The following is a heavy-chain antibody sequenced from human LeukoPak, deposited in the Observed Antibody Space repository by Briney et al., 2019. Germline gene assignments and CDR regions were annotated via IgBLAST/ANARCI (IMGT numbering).Heavy chain of an antibody. CDR1: GYTFTGYY. D-gene: IGHD2-2*02. Sequence: ASVKVSCKASGYTFTGYYMHWVRQAPGQGLEWMGWINPNSGGTNYAQKFQGRVTMTRDTSISTAYMELSRLRSDDTAVYYCASIGYCGSTSCYNPDYWGQGTLITVSS. V-gene: IGHV1-2*02. CDR2: INPNSGGT. CDR3: ASIGYCGSTSCYNPDY. J-gene: IGHJ4*02.